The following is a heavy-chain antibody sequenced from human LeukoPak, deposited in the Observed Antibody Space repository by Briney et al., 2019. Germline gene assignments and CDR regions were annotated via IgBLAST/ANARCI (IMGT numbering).Heavy chain of an antibody. Sequence: GGSLRLSCAASGFTFSSYAMHWVRQAPGKGLEWVAVMSYDETNKYHADSVKGRFTISRDNSKNTLYLQMNSLRGEDTALYYCARDSDISAAAYYFDQWGQGTLVTVSS. CDR2: MSYDETNK. CDR1: GFTFSSYA. V-gene: IGHV3-30-3*01. J-gene: IGHJ4*02. CDR3: ARDSDISAAAYYFDQ. D-gene: IGHD6-13*01.